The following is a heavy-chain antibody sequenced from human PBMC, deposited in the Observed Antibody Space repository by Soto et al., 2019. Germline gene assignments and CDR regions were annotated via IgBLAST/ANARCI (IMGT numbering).Heavy chain of an antibody. CDR3: ARGREIFGAVTPFEY. V-gene: IGHV4-34*02. J-gene: IGHJ4*02. CDR2: INHTGST. CDR1: GAPFSGYY. Sequence: QVQLQQWGAGLPKPSETLSLTCAVYGAPFSGYYWTWIRQPPGKGLEWIGEINHTGSTKYNPSLKSRVTISLGTSKNQFSLSLRSVTAADTAVYYCARGREIFGAVTPFEYWGQGTQVAVSS. D-gene: IGHD3-3*01.